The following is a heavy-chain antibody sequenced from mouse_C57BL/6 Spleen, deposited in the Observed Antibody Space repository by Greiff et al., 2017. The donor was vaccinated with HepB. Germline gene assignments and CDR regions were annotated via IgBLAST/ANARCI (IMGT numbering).Heavy chain of an antibody. CDR1: GFSFNTYA. V-gene: IGHV10-1*01. Sequence: EVMLVESGGGLVQPKGSLKLSCAASGFSFNTYAMNWVRQAPGKGLEWVARIRSKSNNYATYYADSVKDRFTISRDDSESMLYLQMNNLKTEDTAMYYCVRYLSYAMDYWGQGTSVTVSS. D-gene: IGHD5-1*01. J-gene: IGHJ4*01. CDR3: VRYLSYAMDY. CDR2: IRSKSNNYAT.